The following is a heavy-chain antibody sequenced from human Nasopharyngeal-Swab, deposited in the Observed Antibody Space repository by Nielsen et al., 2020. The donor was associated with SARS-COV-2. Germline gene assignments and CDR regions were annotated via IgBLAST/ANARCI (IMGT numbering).Heavy chain of an antibody. J-gene: IGHJ4*02. Sequence: WIRQPPGKGLERVSSISSSSYIYYADSVKGRFTISRDNAKNSLYLQMNSLRAEDTAVYYCARAQNVLRFLEWTQPFDYWGQGTLVTVSS. V-gene: IGHV3-69-1*01. CDR2: ISSSSYI. CDR3: ARAQNVLRFLEWTQPFDY. D-gene: IGHD3-3*01.